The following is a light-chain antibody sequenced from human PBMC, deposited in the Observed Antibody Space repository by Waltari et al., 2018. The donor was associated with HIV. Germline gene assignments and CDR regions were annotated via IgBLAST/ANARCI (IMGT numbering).Light chain of an antibody. V-gene: IGLV1-51*02. CDR2: ENN. CDR3: GTWDTRLSAWV. Sequence: QSVLPQPPSVSAAPGQKVPISCSGSGSNIGNNYLSWYQQLPGTAPKVLMFENNKRHSGAPDRFSGSKSDTSATLAITGLQPGDEAYYYCGTWDTRLSAWVFGGGTKLSVL. J-gene: IGLJ3*02. CDR1: GSNIGNNY.